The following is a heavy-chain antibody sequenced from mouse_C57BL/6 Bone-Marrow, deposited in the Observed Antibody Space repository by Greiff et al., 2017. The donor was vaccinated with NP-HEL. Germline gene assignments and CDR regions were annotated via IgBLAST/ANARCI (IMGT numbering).Heavy chain of an antibody. Sequence: QVQLQQPGAELVKPGASVKLSCKASGYTFTSYWMHWVKQRPGQGLEWIGMIHPNSGSTNYNEKFKSKATLTVDKSSSTAYMQLSSLTSEDSAVYYCARNPWLLRYFDVWGTGTTVTVSS. CDR2: IHPNSGST. V-gene: IGHV1-64*01. CDR3: ARNPWLLRYFDV. CDR1: GYTFTSYW. D-gene: IGHD2-3*01. J-gene: IGHJ1*03.